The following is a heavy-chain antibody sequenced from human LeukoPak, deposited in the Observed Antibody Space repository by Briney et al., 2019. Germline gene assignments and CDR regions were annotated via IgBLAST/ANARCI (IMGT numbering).Heavy chain of an antibody. J-gene: IGHJ6*03. CDR1: GFTFSTYS. CDR2: IESSSSYI. D-gene: IGHD3-3*01. Sequence: GGSLRLSCTASGFTFSTYSMNWVRQSPGKGLEGVSSIESSSSYIYYADSVKGRFTISRDNARNSLYLVMNSLRAEDTAVYYCASWYYDFWSGWSYMDVWGKGPMVTVSS. V-gene: IGHV3-21*01. CDR3: ASWYYDFWSGWSYMDV.